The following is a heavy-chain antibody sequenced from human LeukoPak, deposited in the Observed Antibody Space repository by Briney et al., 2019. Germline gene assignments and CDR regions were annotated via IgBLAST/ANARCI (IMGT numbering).Heavy chain of an antibody. CDR1: GFTFRSYD. CDR3: VRGGIRVSGIDAFDI. J-gene: IGHJ3*02. D-gene: IGHD5/OR15-5a*01. Sequence: GGSLRLSCAASGFTFRSYDMHWVRHTPGRGLEWLSAIGIGDDTHYPDSVKGRFTISRENAKNSLYLQMNSLRDGDTAVYYCVRGGIRVSGIDAFDIWGQGTMVTVSS. V-gene: IGHV3-13*01. CDR2: IGIGDDT.